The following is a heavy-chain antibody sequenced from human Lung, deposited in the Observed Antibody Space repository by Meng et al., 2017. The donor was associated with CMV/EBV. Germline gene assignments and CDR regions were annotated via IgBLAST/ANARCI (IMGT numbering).Heavy chain of an antibody. CDR1: GYTFIGYY. D-gene: IGHD2-21*01. J-gene: IGHJ3*01. CDR2: IHPYTGDT. CDR3: ARVQFLETANDAFDL. V-gene: IGHV1-2*02. Sequence: ASVKVSCKASGYTFIGYYMHWVRQAPGQGLEWMGWIHPYTGDTNYAQKFQGRVIMTRDMSINTVYMELSRLRSDDTAVYYCARVQFLETANDAFDLWGQGTXVTVSS.